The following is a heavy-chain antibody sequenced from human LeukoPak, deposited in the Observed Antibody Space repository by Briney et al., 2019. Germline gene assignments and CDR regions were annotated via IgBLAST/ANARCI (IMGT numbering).Heavy chain of an antibody. V-gene: IGHV4-39*07. CDR2: IYYSGST. Sequence: SETLSLTCTVSGGSISSSSYYWGWIRQPPGKGLEWIGSIYYSGSTYYNPSLKSRVTMSVDTSKNQFSLKLSSVTAADTAVYYCARDGYSSSWEIVGFDYWGQGTLVTVSS. D-gene: IGHD6-13*01. CDR1: GGSISSSSYY. CDR3: ARDGYSSSWEIVGFDY. J-gene: IGHJ4*02.